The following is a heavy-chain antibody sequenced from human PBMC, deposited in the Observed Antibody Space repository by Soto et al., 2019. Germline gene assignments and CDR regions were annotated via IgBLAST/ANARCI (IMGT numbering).Heavy chain of an antibody. V-gene: IGHV1-69*13. Sequence: GASVKASCKASGGTFSSYAISWVQHAPGQGLEWMGGIIPIFGTANYAQKFQGRVTITADESTSTAYMELSSLRSEDTAVYYCARMRRRAAAYWFDPWGQGTLVTVSS. CDR3: ARMRRRAAAYWFDP. J-gene: IGHJ5*02. D-gene: IGHD6-13*01. CDR1: GGTFSSYA. CDR2: IIPIFGTA.